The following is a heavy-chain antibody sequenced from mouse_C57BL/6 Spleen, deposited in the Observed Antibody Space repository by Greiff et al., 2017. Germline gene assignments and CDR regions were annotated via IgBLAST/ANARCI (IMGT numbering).Heavy chain of an antibody. Sequence: EVKLVESGGGLVQPGGSLKLSCAASGFTFSDYGMAWVRHAPRKGPEWVAFISNLAYSIYYADTVTGRFNISRENAKNTLYLEMSSLRSEDTAMYYCARQDTTVVAPFDVWGKGTTVTVSS. CDR1: GFTFSDYG. D-gene: IGHD1-1*01. J-gene: IGHJ1*03. CDR3: ARQDTTVVAPFDV. V-gene: IGHV5-15*01. CDR2: ISNLAYSI.